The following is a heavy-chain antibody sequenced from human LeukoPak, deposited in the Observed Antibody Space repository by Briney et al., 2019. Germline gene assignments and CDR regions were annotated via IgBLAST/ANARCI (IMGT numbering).Heavy chain of an antibody. V-gene: IGHV1-3*01. CDR1: GYSFASYA. CDR3: ARVSLVNGGDY. D-gene: IGHD2-8*01. CDR2: INADTGNT. J-gene: IGHJ4*02. Sequence: ASVKVSCKTSGYSFASYAVHWVRQAPGQRPEWMGRINADTGNTKYSQKFQGRVTITRDTSASTAYMELSSLRSEDTAVYYCARVSLVNGGDYWGQGTLVTVSS.